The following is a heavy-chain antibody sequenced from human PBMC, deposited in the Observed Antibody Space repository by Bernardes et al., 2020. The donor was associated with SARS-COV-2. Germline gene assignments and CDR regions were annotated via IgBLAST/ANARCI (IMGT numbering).Heavy chain of an antibody. J-gene: IGHJ3*02. CDR3: ASPLATVTYAFDI. Sequence: GGSLRLSCAASGFPFSSYAMHWVRQAPGKGLEWVAVISYDGSNKYYADSVKGRFTISRDNSKNTLYLQMNSLRAEDTAVYYCASPLATVTYAFDIWGQGTMVTVSS. CDR1: GFPFSSYA. V-gene: IGHV3-30-3*01. CDR2: ISYDGSNK. D-gene: IGHD4-17*01.